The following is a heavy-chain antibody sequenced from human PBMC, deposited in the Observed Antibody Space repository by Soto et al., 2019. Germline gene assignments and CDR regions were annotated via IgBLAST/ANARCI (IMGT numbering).Heavy chain of an antibody. Sequence: VQLVQSGAGVKKPGASVKGSFKASGGTFSSYAISWVRQAPGQGLEWMGGIIPIFGTANYAQKFQGRVTITADESTGTAYMELGSLRSEDTAVYDCARGSDIVVVPAAIRGGTLDYWGQGTLVTVSS. CDR1: GGTFSSYA. D-gene: IGHD2-2*02. CDR2: IIPIFGTA. J-gene: IGHJ4*02. V-gene: IGHV1-69*01. CDR3: ARGSDIVVVPAAIRGGTLDY.